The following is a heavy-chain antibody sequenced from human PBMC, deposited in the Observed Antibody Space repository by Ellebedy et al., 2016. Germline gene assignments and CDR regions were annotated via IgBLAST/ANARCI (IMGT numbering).Heavy chain of an antibody. CDR1: GGSISSSNW. J-gene: IGHJ4*02. V-gene: IGHV4-4*02. CDR3: ARVGYYDSSGYYHDY. CDR2: IYHSGST. D-gene: IGHD3-22*01. Sequence: GSLRLSCAVSGGSISSSNWWSWVRQPPGKGLEWIGEIYHSGSTNYNPSLKSRVTISVDKSKNQFSLKLSSVTAADTAVYYCARVGYYDSSGYYHDYWGQGTLVTVSS.